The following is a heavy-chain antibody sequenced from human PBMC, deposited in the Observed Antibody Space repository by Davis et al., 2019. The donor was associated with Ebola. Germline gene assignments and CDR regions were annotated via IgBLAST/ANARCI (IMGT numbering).Heavy chain of an antibody. CDR1: VGTFSSYA. Sequence: SVKVSCKASVGTFSSYAISWVRQAPGQGLEWMGRIIPILGIANYAQKFQGRVTITADKSTSTAYMELSSLRAEDTAVYYCARDFHGLLWFGETEGWFDPWGQGTLVTVSS. CDR3: ARDFHGLLWFGETEGWFDP. J-gene: IGHJ5*02. V-gene: IGHV1-69*04. CDR2: IIPILGIA. D-gene: IGHD3-10*01.